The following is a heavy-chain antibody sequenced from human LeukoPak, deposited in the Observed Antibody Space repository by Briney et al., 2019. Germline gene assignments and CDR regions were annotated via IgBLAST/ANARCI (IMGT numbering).Heavy chain of an antibody. V-gene: IGHV4-39*07. Sequence: PSETLSLTCTVSGGSISSSSYYWGWIRQPPGKGLEWIGSIYYSGSTYYNPSLKSRVTMSADTSKNQFSLKLSSVTAADTAVYYCARGGYGSGTITFDIWGQGTMVTVSS. CDR1: GGSISSSSYY. J-gene: IGHJ3*02. D-gene: IGHD3-10*01. CDR2: IYYSGST. CDR3: ARGGYGSGTITFDI.